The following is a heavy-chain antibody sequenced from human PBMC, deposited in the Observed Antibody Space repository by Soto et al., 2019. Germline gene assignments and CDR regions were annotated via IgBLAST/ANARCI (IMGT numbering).Heavy chain of an antibody. CDR3: ARLRAARQYYYYGMDV. J-gene: IGHJ6*02. V-gene: IGHV4-39*01. D-gene: IGHD6-6*01. Sequence: SETLSLTCTVSCGSISSSSYYWGWIRQPPGKGLEWIGSIYYSGSTYYNPSLKSRVTISVDTSKNQFSLKLSSVTAADTAVYYCARLRAARQYYYYGMDVWGQGTTVTVSS. CDR2: IYYSGST. CDR1: CGSISSSSYY.